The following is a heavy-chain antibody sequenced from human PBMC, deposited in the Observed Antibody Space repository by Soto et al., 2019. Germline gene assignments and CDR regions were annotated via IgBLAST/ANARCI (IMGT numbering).Heavy chain of an antibody. J-gene: IGHJ4*02. V-gene: IGHV3-23*01. CDR2: ISGSGGST. Sequence: GGSLRLSCAASGFTFSSYAMSWVRQAPGKGLEWVSAISGSGGSTYSADSVKGRFTISRDNSKNTLYLQRDSLRAEDTAGYYCVKEYIAAAGDYWGQGTLVTVSS. CDR1: GFTFSSYA. D-gene: IGHD6-13*01. CDR3: VKEYIAAAGDY.